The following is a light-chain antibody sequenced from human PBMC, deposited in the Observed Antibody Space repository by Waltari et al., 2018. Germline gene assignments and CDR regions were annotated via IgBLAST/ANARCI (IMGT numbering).Light chain of an antibody. CDR1: SRDVGTYNF. CDR3: CSYVTGDTWV. CDR2: EIN. J-gene: IGLJ3*02. Sequence: QSALTQPASVSGSPGQSIPISCTGSSRDVGTYNFVSWYQQHPGKAPKLMIYEINQRPSGISNRFSGSKFGNTAVLTISGLQTDDEADYYCCSYVTGDTWVFGGGTRVAVL. V-gene: IGLV2-23*02.